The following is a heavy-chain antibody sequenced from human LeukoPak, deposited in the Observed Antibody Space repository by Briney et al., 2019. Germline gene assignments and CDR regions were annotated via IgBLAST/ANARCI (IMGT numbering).Heavy chain of an antibody. CDR2: INHSGST. V-gene: IGHV4-34*01. CDR1: GGSFSGYY. J-gene: IGHJ6*03. CDR3: ARHGRVAAAGRFWYYCYMDV. D-gene: IGHD6-13*01. Sequence: PSETLSLTCAVYGGSFSGYYWSWIRQPPGKGLEWIGEINHSGSTNYNPSLKSRVTISVDTSKNQFSLKLSSVTAADTAVYYCARHGRVAAAGRFWYYCYMDVWGKGTTVTISS.